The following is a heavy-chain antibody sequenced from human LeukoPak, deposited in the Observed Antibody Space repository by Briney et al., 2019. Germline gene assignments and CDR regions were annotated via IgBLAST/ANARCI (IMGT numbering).Heavy chain of an antibody. CDR3: AKGAGGSGWYFDY. J-gene: IGHJ4*02. CDR1: GFTFSSYG. D-gene: IGHD6-19*01. CDR2: IWYDGSNK. Sequence: GRSLRLSCAASGFTFSSYGMHWVRQAPGKGLEWVAVIWYDGSNKYYADSVKGRFTISRDNSKNTLYLQMNSLRAEDTAVYYCAKGAGGSGWYFDYWGQGTLVTVSS. V-gene: IGHV3-33*06.